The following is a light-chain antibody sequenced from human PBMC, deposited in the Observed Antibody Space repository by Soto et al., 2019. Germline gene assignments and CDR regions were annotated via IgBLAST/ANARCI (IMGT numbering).Light chain of an antibody. V-gene: IGLV2-14*03. CDR1: SSDVGGYNY. Sequence: QSVLTQPASVSGSPGQSITISCTGTSSDVGGYNYVSWYQQHPGKAPKLMIYGVSNRPSGVSNRFSGSKSGNTASLTISGLQAEDEADYYGSSYTSSSTLVVFGGGTKLTVL. CDR3: SSYTSSSTLVV. CDR2: GVS. J-gene: IGLJ2*01.